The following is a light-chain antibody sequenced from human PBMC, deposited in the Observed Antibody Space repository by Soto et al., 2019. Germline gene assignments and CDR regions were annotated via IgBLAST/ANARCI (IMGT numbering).Light chain of an antibody. V-gene: IGKV1-5*03. J-gene: IGKJ1*01. CDR1: QTISSW. Sequence: DIQMTQSPSTLSGSVGDRVTITCRASQTISSWLAWYQQKPGKAPKLLIYKASTLKSGVPSRFSGSGSGTEFTLTISRLQPDDFATYYCQHYNRYSEAFGQGTKGDIK. CDR2: KAS. CDR3: QHYNRYSEA.